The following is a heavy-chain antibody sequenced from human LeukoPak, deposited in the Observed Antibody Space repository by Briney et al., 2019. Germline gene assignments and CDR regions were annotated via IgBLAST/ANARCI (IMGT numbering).Heavy chain of an antibody. J-gene: IGHJ4*02. CDR1: DDSIGNYY. CDR3: ARGGRKWLARDKGYYFDY. CDR2: IYFSGST. V-gene: IGHV4-59*01. Sequence: SETLSLTCTVSDDSIGNYYWSWIRQSPGKGLEWIGYIYFSGSTNYNPSLKRRVTMSVVTSKNQFSLRLTSVTAADTATYYCARGGRKWLARDKGYYFDYWGQGTLVTVSS. D-gene: IGHD5-12*01.